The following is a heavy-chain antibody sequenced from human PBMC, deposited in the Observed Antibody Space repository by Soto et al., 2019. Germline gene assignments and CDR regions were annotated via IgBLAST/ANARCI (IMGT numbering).Heavy chain of an antibody. J-gene: IGHJ4*01. CDR1: GGSFSGYY. CDR3: ARRVYFDILTGWYFDY. CDR2: ILHSGNT. Sequence: SETLSLTCAVYGGSFSGYYWSWIRQPPEKGLEWIGEILHSGNTNYNSSLKSRVTISIDTSKNQFSLKLNSVTAADTAVYYCARRVYFDILTGWYFDYWGHGIRVTVSS. V-gene: IGHV4-34*12. D-gene: IGHD3-9*01.